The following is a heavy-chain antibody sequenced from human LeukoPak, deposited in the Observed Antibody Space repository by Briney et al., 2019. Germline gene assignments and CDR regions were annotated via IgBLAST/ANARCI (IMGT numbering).Heavy chain of an antibody. CDR1: GYSITSTYW. J-gene: IGHJ4*02. CDR2: LHHSGST. Sequence: SATLSLTCAVSGYSITSTYWWGWIRQTPGRGLEWIGSLHHSGSTSYSPSLKSRVTISVDTSKNQFSLRLSSVTAADTAVYYCARVGGDDSTGHYSVDYWGQGTLVTVSS. V-gene: IGHV4-38-2*01. CDR3: ARVGGDDSTGHYSVDY. D-gene: IGHD3-22*01.